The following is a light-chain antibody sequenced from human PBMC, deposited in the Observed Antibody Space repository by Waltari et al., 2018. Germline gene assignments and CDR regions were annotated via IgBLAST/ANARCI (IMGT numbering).Light chain of an antibody. CDR3: QQGDSLPPT. CDR1: QDVTKY. V-gene: IGKV1-12*01. Sequence: DIQMTQSPSSVSASVGDRVTITCRASQDVTKYIAWYQQKPGRAPKVQIFDVSTLQSGVPSRFSGSGSGTEFSLTISSLQPEDFATYYCQQGDSLPPTFGQGTKVEI. CDR2: DVS. J-gene: IGKJ1*01.